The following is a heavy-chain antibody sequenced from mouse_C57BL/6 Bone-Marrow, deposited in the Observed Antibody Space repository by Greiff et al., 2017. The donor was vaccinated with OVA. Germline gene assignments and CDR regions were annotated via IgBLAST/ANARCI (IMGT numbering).Heavy chain of an antibody. CDR1: GFTFSSYA. J-gene: IGHJ3*01. V-gene: IGHV5-4*01. D-gene: IGHD2-4*01. Sequence: EVQLMASWGGLVKPGGSLKLSCAASGFTFSSYAMSWVRQTPEKRLEWVATISDGGSYTYYPDNVKGRFTISRDNAKNNLYLQMSHLKSEDTAMYYCEKEDYDCSWFAYWGQGTLVTVSA. CDR3: EKEDYDCSWFAY. CDR2: ISDGGSYT.